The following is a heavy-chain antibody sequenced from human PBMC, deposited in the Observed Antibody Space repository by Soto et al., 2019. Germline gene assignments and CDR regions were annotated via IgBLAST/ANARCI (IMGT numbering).Heavy chain of an antibody. J-gene: IGHJ5*02. Sequence: SETVSLTCAVSGASIANADSYWFWIRQPPGKDLEWIAYIYYNGITHYNPSLKSRVTISLDPSKNHFSLKMTSVTGADTAVYSCARGIQEGFDPWGQGTLVTVSS. CDR3: ARGIQEGFDP. CDR1: GASIANADSY. D-gene: IGHD5-18*01. V-gene: IGHV4-30-4*01. CDR2: IYYNGIT.